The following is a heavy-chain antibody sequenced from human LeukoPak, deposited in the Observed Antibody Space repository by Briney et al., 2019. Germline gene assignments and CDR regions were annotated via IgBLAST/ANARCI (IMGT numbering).Heavy chain of an antibody. D-gene: IGHD3-22*01. Sequence: SGGSLRLSCAAPGFTFSSYWMAWVRQAPGKGLEWVGNINQDGSAKFSVDSVKGRFTISRDNARNSLYLQMNNLRVEDTGIYYCATSHDSSGNNWGQGTLVTVSS. V-gene: IGHV3-7*01. CDR2: INQDGSAK. J-gene: IGHJ4*02. CDR1: GFTFSSYW. CDR3: ATSHDSSGNN.